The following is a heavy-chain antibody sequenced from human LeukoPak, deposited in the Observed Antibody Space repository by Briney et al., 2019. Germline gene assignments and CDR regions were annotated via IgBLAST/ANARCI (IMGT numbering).Heavy chain of an antibody. V-gene: IGHV4-31*03. Sequence: SETLSLTCTVSGGSISSGGYYWSWIRQHPGKGLEWIGYIYYSGSTYYNPSLKSRVTISVDTSKNQFSLKLSSVTAADTAVYYCARAGFTMVRGVPSWFDPWGQGTLVTVSS. CDR3: ARAGFTMVRGVPSWFDP. J-gene: IGHJ5*02. CDR2: IYYSGST. D-gene: IGHD3-10*01. CDR1: GGSISSGGYY.